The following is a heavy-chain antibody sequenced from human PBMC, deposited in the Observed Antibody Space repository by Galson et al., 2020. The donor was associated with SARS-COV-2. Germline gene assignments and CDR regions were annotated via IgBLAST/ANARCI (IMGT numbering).Heavy chain of an antibody. D-gene: IGHD2-21*01. V-gene: IGHV3-23*01. CDR3: AKRLDYIVAVD. Sequence: GGSLRLSCAASRITFSSYPMSWVRRAPGKGLEWVSSIGGGSDYTYYADSVKGRFTISRDSSKNTLYLQMNSLRAEDTAVYYCAKRLDYIVAVDWGQGTLVTVSS. CDR2: IGGGSDYT. CDR1: RITFSSYP. J-gene: IGHJ4*02.